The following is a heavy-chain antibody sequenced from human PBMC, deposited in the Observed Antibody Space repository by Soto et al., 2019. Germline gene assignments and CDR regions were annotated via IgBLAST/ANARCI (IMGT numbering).Heavy chain of an antibody. D-gene: IGHD6-13*01. Sequence: GASVKVSCKASGGTFSSYAISWVRQAPGQGLEWMGGIIPIFGTANYAQKFQGRVTITADKSTSTAYMELSSLRSEDTAVYYCARTFDSNCSSWRRPPSYYYYGMDVWGQGTTVTVSS. CDR3: ARTFDSNCSSWRRPPSYYYYGMDV. CDR2: IIPIFGTA. J-gene: IGHJ6*02. CDR1: GGTFSSYA. V-gene: IGHV1-69*06.